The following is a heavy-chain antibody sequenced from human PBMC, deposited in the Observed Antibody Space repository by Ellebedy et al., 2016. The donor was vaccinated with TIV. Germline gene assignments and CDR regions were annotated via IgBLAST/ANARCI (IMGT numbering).Heavy chain of an antibody. D-gene: IGHD6-13*01. CDR2: INHSGST. CDR3: ARALPYSILYYFDY. Sequence: SETLSLTXTVSGGSISSSSYYWGWIRQPPGKGLEWIGEINHSGSTNYNPSLKSRVTISVDTSKNQFSLKLSSVTAADTAVYYCARALPYSILYYFDYWGQGTLVTVSS. J-gene: IGHJ4*02. V-gene: IGHV4-39*07. CDR1: GGSISSSSYY.